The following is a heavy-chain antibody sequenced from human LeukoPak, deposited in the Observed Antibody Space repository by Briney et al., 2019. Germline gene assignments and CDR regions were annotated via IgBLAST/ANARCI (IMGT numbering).Heavy chain of an antibody. V-gene: IGHV4-61*08. CDR3: ARAADYPYYFDY. J-gene: IGHJ4*02. D-gene: IGHD4-11*01. CDR1: GGSISSGGYY. CDR2: IYYSGST. Sequence: PSETLSLTCTVSGGSISSGGYYWSWIRQPPGKGLEWIGYIYYSGSTNYNPSLKSRVTISVDTSKNQFSLKLSSVTAADTAVYYCARAADYPYYFDYWGQGTLVTVSS.